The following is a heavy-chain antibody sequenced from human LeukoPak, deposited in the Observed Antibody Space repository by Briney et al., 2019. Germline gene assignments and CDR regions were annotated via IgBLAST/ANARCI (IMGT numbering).Heavy chain of an antibody. V-gene: IGHV3-48*03. CDR3: ARSMAAADY. Sequence: GGSLRLSCAASGFTFSSYEMNWVRQAPGKGLEWVSYISSSGSTMYYADSVKGRFTVSRDNAKSSLDLQMNSLRAEDTAVYYCARSMAAADYWGQGTLVTVSS. CDR2: ISSSGSTM. D-gene: IGHD6-13*01. CDR1: GFTFSSYE. J-gene: IGHJ4*02.